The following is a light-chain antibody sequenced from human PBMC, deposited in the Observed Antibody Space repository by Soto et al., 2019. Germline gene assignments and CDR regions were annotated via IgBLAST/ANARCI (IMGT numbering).Light chain of an antibody. CDR1: QGISSW. J-gene: IGKJ1*01. CDR3: QQYESYSPT. V-gene: IGKV1D-16*01. Sequence: DLQMTQSPSSVSASVGDRVTITCRASQGISSWLAWYQQKPGKAPKLLIYAASSLQSGVPSRFSGSGSGTEFTLTISSLQPHDSATYYCQQYESYSPTFGQGTKVEIK. CDR2: AAS.